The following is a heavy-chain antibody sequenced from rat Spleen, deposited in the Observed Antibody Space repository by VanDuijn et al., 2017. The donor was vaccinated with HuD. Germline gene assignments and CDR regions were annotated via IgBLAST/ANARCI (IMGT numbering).Heavy chain of an antibody. CDR1: GFSLSSYG. V-gene: IGHV2-13*01. J-gene: IGHJ3*01. D-gene: IGHD1-12*02. CDR3: TRDHSYWGSYYPGGFAY. CDR2: IWNNGNA. Sequence: QVQLKESGPGLVQPSQTLSLTCTVSGFSLSSYGVIWVRQPPGKGLEWMGVIWNNGNAHYNSALKSRLSISRDASKSQVFLKMNSLQTEDTAIYFCTRDHSYWGSYYPGGFAYWGQGTLVTVSS.